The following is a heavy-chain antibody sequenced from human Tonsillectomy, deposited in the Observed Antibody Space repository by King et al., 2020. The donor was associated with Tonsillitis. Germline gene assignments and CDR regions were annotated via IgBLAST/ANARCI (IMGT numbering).Heavy chain of an antibody. CDR1: GDSISSGGYS. CDR3: ARGETYRSGWHTRFDY. D-gene: IGHD6-19*01. V-gene: IGHV4-30-4*07. CDR2: MFNSGST. J-gene: IGHJ4*02. Sequence: MQLQESGPGLVKPSQTLSLTCAVSGDSISSGGYSWNWIRQPPGKGLEWIGYMFNSGSTYYNPSLKSRITISVNTSKNQFSLKLSSVTAADTDVYYCARGETYRSGWHTRFDYWGQGTLVTVSS.